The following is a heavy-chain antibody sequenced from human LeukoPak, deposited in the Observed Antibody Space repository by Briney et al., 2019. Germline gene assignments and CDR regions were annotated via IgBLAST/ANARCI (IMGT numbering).Heavy chain of an antibody. J-gene: IGHJ5*02. V-gene: IGHV4-38-2*02. D-gene: IGHD5-18*01. CDR1: DYSISSGYY. Sequence: TSETLSLTCAVSDYSISSGYYWGWIRQPPGKGLEWIGSIYHSGGTYYNPSLKSRVTVSIDRSKNQFSLKLSSVTAADTAVYYCARDPGYARWFDPWGQGTLVTVSS. CDR3: ARDPGYARWFDP. CDR2: IYHSGGT.